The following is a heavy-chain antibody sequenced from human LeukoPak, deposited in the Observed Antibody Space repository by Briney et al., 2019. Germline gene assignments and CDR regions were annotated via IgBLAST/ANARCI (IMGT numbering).Heavy chain of an antibody. D-gene: IGHD5-12*01. CDR3: AKGGANIVATIYFDY. Sequence: PGGSLRLSCAASGFTLSSYAMSWVRQAPGKGLEWVSAISGSGGSTYYADSVKGRFTISRDNSKNTLYLQMNSLRAEDTAVYYCAKGGANIVATIYFDYWGQGTLVTVSS. J-gene: IGHJ4*02. V-gene: IGHV3-23*01. CDR1: GFTLSSYA. CDR2: ISGSGGST.